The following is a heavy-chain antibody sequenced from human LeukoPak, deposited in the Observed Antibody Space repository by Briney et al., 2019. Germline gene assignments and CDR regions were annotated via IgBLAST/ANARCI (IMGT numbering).Heavy chain of an antibody. CDR3: ARHHPSQPFDY. CDR1: GGSISSYY. Sequence: PSETLSLTCTVSGGSISSYYWSWIRQPPGKGLEWIGYIYYSGSTNYNPSLKSRVTISVDTSKNQFSLRLSSVTAADTAVYYCARHHPSQPFDYGGKGTLVTVSS. J-gene: IGHJ4*02. V-gene: IGHV4-59*08. CDR2: IYYSGST. D-gene: IGHD2-2*01.